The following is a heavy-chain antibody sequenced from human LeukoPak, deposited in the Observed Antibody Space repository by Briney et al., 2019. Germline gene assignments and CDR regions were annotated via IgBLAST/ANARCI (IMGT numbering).Heavy chain of an antibody. CDR2: INHSGST. V-gene: IGHV4-34*01. D-gene: IGHD3-22*01. J-gene: IGHJ4*02. CDR1: GGSFSGYY. CDR3: ARGTYDSGGYRHYAFDY. Sequence: ASETLSLTCAVYGGSFSGYYWSWIRQPPGKGLEWIGEINHSGSTNYNPSLKSRVTISVDTSKNQFSLKLSSVTAADTAVYYCARGTYDSGGYRHYAFDYWGQGTLVTVSS.